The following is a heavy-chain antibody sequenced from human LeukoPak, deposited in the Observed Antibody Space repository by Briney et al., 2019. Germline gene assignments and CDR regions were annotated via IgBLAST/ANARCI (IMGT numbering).Heavy chain of an antibody. V-gene: IGHV3-23*01. J-gene: IGHJ4*02. Sequence: RGSLRLSCAASGFTFSSYSMIWVRQAPGKGLEWVSAISGSGGSTYYADSVKGRFTISRDNSKNTLYLQMNSLRAEDTAVYYCAKEGDYGDYVFDYWGQGTLVTVSS. CDR3: AKEGDYGDYVFDY. D-gene: IGHD4-17*01. CDR1: GFTFSSYS. CDR2: ISGSGGST.